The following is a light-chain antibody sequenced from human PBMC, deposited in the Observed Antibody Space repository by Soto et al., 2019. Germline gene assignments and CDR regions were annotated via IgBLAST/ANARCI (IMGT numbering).Light chain of an antibody. V-gene: IGKV3-20*01. J-gene: IGKJ4*01. CDR2: DAS. Sequence: EIVLKQSPDTLSLSPGERATLSCRASQNIRNNYLAWYQQKPGQAPRFLIYDASSRATGIPDRFSGSGSETDFALTISRLEPEDFAVYYCQQYGSTPLTFGGGTKVDIK. CDR3: QQYGSTPLT. CDR1: QNIRNNY.